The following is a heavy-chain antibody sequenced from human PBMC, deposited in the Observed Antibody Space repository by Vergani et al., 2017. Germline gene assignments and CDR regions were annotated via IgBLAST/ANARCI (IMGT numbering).Heavy chain of an antibody. CDR2: INYVGRT. V-gene: IGHV4-30-4*08. J-gene: IGHJ2*01. Sequence: QVQLQESGPGLVKPSQTLSLTCTVSGGSISSGDYYWSWIRQPPGKGLELIGSINYVGRTYYIPSLQSRATVFVDTSKNQFSLTLTSVTAADTAVYYCARGRGDNWDFDLWGRGAMVTV. D-gene: IGHD3-10*01. CDR1: GGSISSGDYY. CDR3: ARGRGDNWDFDL.